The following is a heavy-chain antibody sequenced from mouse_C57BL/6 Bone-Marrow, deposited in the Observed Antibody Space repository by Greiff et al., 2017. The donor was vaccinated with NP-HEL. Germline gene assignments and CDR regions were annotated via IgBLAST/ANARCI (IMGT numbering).Heavy chain of an antibody. D-gene: IGHD1-1*01. Sequence: QVHVKQSGAELARPGASVKMSCKASGYTFTSYTMHWVKQRPGQGLEWIGYINPSSGYTNYNQKFKDKATLTADKSSSTAYMQLSSLTSEDSAVYYCAPYGSSPWFAYWGQGTLVTVSA. V-gene: IGHV1-4*01. CDR2: INPSSGYT. CDR3: APYGSSPWFAY. J-gene: IGHJ3*01. CDR1: GYTFTSYT.